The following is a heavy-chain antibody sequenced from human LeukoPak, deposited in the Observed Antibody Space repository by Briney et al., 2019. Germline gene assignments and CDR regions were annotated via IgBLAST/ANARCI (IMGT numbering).Heavy chain of an antibody. V-gene: IGHV3-53*01. Sequence: GGSLRLSCAASGFTVSSNYMSWVRQAPGKGLEWVSVIYSGGSTYYADSVKGRFTISRDNSKNTLYLQMNSLRAEDTAVYYCASATYYYDSSGYYPNDWGQGTLVTVSS. J-gene: IGHJ4*02. CDR1: GFTVSSNY. D-gene: IGHD3-22*01. CDR3: ASATYYYDSSGYYPND. CDR2: IYSGGST.